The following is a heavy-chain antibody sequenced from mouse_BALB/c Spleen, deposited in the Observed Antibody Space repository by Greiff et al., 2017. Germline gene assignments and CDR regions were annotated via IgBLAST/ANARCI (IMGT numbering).Heavy chain of an antibody. D-gene: IGHD2-1*01. CDR3: ARQGDIDGNPRYFDV. CDR2: INSNGGST. CDR1: GFTFSSYY. Sequence: EVKLVESGGGLVKLGGSLKLSCAASGFTFSSYYMSWVRQTPEKRLELVAAINSNGGSTYYPDTVKGRFTISRDNAKNTLYLQMSSLKSEDTALYYCARQGDIDGNPRYFDVWGAGTTVTVSS. V-gene: IGHV5-6-2*01. J-gene: IGHJ1*01.